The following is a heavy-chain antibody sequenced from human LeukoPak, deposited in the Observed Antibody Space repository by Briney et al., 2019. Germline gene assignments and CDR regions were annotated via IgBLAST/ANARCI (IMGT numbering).Heavy chain of an antibody. D-gene: IGHD5-12*01. CDR3: ARTGSGRDYYGMDV. CDR2: IYYSGST. J-gene: IGHJ6*02. V-gene: IGHV4-59*01. Sequence: SVTLSLTCTVSGGSIGSYYWSWIRQPPGKGLEWIGYIYYSGSTNYNPSLKSRVTISIDTSKNHFSLNLTSVTAADTAVYYCARTGSGRDYYGMDVWGQGTTVTVSS. CDR1: GGSIGSYY.